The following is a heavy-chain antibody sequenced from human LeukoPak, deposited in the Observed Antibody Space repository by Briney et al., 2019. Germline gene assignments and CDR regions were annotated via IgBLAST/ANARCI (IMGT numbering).Heavy chain of an antibody. Sequence: PGRSLRLSCAASGFTFSSYAMHWVRQAPGKGLEGVAVIWYDGSNKYYADSVKGRFTISRDNSENTLYLQMNSLRAEDTALYYCARVAMSDSSGYCDYWGQGTLVTVSS. J-gene: IGHJ4*02. CDR3: ARVAMSDSSGYCDY. CDR2: IWYDGSNK. V-gene: IGHV3-33*01. CDR1: GFTFSSYA. D-gene: IGHD3-22*01.